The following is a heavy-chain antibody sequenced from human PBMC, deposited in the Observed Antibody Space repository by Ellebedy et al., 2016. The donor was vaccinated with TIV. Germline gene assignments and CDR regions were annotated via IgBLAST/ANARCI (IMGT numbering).Heavy chain of an antibody. V-gene: IGHV3-7*01. Sequence: GGSLRLSCVASGFSFSSYWMSWVRQAPGKGLEWVANIRQDGSEKYYVDSVKGRFTISRDNAKNSLYLHLNSLRAEDTAMYYYATDGSYGDYLSPTHAFVIWGQGTMVTVSS. D-gene: IGHD4-17*01. CDR1: GFSFSSYW. CDR3: ATDGSYGDYLSPTHAFVI. CDR2: IRQDGSEK. J-gene: IGHJ3*02.